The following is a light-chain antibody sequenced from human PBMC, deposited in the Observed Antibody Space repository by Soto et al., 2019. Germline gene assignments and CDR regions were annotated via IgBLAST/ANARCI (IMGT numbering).Light chain of an antibody. CDR1: QTISSR. J-gene: IGKJ1*01. V-gene: IGKV1-5*03. Sequence: DIQMTQSPSTLSGSVGDRVTITCRASQTISSRLAWYQQKPGKAPKLLIYKASTLKSVVPSRFSGSGSRTEFTLTISSLHPDDFATYYCQHYNSYSEAFGQGTKVDIK. CDR3: QHYNSYSEA. CDR2: KAS.